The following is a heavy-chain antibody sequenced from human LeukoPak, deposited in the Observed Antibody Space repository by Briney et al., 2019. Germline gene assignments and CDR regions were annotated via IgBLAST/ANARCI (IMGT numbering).Heavy chain of an antibody. CDR2: IYYSGST. J-gene: IGHJ4*02. CDR3: ARDRQLGIEYYFDY. D-gene: IGHD7-27*01. Sequence: SETLSLTCTVSGGSISSGDYYWSWIRQPPGTGLEWIGYIYYSGSTYYNPSLKSRVTISVDTSKNQFSLKLSSVTAADTAVYYCARDRQLGIEYYFDYWGQGTLVTVSS. V-gene: IGHV4-30-4*01. CDR1: GGSISSGDYY.